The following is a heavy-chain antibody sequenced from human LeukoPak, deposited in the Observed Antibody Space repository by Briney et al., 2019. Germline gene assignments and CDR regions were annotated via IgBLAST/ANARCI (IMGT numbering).Heavy chain of an antibody. J-gene: IGHJ4*02. Sequence: PGGSLRLSCAASGFTFSNYWMSWARQAPGKGLEWVANIKQDGSKIYYVDSMKGRFTISRDNTKNSVYLQMSSLRVDDTAVYYCARIGYSSSSFDYWGQGTLVTVSS. CDR3: ARIGYSSSSFDY. CDR2: IKQDGSKI. CDR1: GFTFSNYW. D-gene: IGHD6-6*01. V-gene: IGHV3-7*01.